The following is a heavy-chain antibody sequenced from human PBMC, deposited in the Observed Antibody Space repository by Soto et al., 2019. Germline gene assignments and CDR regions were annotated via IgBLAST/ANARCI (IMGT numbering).Heavy chain of an antibody. J-gene: IGHJ4*02. CDR1: GGNFSRNI. CDR2: IIPFPSIA. D-gene: IGHD4-17*01. Sequence: QVQLVQSGAEVKKPGSSVKVSCKASGGNFSRNIISWVRQAPGQGLECMGRIIPFPSIANYAQKFQGRCTITADKCTSPAYMELSSLRSEAKAVYYCATTDDYGDYSPFDYWGQGTLVTVSS. V-gene: IGHV1-69*02. CDR3: ATTDDYGDYSPFDY.